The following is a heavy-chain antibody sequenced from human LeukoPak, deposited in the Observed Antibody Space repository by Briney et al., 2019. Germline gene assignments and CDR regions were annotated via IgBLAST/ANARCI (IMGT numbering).Heavy chain of an antibody. D-gene: IGHD6-19*01. V-gene: IGHV4-39*07. Sequence: SETLSLTCTVSGDSISSSSYYWGWIRQPPGKGLEWIGSIYYSGTTYYHLSLKSRVTISVDTSKNQFSLNLSSVTAADTAVHYCARYSSGFRPNFASWGQGTLVTVSS. CDR3: ARYSSGFRPNFAS. CDR2: IYYSGTT. CDR1: GDSISSSSYY. J-gene: IGHJ4*02.